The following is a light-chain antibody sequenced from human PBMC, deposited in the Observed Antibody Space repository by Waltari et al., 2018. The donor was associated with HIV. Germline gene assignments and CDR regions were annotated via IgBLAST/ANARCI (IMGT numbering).Light chain of an antibody. CDR2: DLT. V-gene: IGLV2-11*01. J-gene: IGLJ2*01. CDR3: CSFAGSYTWL. CDR1: SGDVGGYNY. Sequence: QSALTQPRSVSASPGQSVTLSCTGPSGDVGGYNYVSRYQQHPGKAPKLMIYDLTERPSGVPDRFSGSKSGNTASLTISGLQAEDEADYYCCSFAGSYTWLFGGGTKLTVL.